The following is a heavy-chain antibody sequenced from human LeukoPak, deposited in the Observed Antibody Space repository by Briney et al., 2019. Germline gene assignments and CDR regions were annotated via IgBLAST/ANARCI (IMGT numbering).Heavy chain of an antibody. V-gene: IGHV3-9*03. J-gene: IGHJ4*02. D-gene: IGHD2-2*01. Sequence: GGSLRLSCTASGFTFDDYAMHWVRQAPGKGLEWVSGISWNSGSIGYADSVQGRFTISRDNAKNSLYLQMSSLRAEDMALYYCAKAFCISTSCQGDYWGQGTLVTVSS. CDR2: ISWNSGSI. CDR1: GFTFDDYA. CDR3: AKAFCISTSCQGDY.